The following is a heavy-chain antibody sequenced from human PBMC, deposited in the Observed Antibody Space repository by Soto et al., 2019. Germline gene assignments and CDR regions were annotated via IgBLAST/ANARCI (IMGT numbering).Heavy chain of an antibody. CDR1: GGTFSSYA. D-gene: IGHD2-8*02. V-gene: IGHV1-69*13. CDR2: IIPIFGTA. CDR3: ARAGEGSHVPVGDPYYYYYYYYMDV. Sequence: ASVKVSCKASGGTFSSYAISWVRQAPGQGLEWMGGIIPIFGTANYAQKFQGRVTITADESTSTAYMELSSLRSEDTAVYYCARAGEGSHVPVGDPYYYYYYYYMDVWGKGTTVTV. J-gene: IGHJ6*03.